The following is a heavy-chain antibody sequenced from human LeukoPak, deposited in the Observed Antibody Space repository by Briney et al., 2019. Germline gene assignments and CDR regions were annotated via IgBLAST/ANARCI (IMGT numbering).Heavy chain of an antibody. Sequence: GGSLRLSCTGSGFTFGDHAMSWVRQAPGKGLEWVAVIWYDRSNKYYADSVKGRFTISRDNSKNTLYLQMNSLRAEDTAVYYCARDLYGSGSYYNGGWFDPWGQGTLVTVSS. V-gene: IGHV3-33*01. D-gene: IGHD3-10*01. CDR1: GFTFGDHA. J-gene: IGHJ5*02. CDR3: ARDLYGSGSYYNGGWFDP. CDR2: IWYDRSNK.